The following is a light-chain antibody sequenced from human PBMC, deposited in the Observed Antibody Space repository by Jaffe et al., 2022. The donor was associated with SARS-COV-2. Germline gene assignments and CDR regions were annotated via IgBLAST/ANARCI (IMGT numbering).Light chain of an antibody. Sequence: EIVLTQSPGTLSLSPGERATLSCRASQSVSNNYLAWYQQKPGQAPRLLIYAASSRATGIPDRFSDSGSGTDFTLTISRLEPEDFAVYYCQQYGDSPWTFGQGTKVEIK. V-gene: IGKV3-20*01. CDR1: QSVSNNY. CDR2: AAS. J-gene: IGKJ1*01. CDR3: QQYGDSPWT.